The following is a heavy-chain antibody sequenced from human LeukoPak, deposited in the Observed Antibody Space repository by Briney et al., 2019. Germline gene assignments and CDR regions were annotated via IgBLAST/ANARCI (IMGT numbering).Heavy chain of an antibody. CDR2: IYHSGST. J-gene: IGHJ6*03. Sequence: SQTLSLTCAVSGGSISSGGYYWSWIRQPPGKGLEWIGYIYHSGSTYYNPSLKSRVTISVDRSKNQFSLKLSSVTAADTAVYYCARLPPTYSSGWLEGYYYYMDVWGKGTTVTVSS. V-gene: IGHV4-30-2*01. CDR3: ARLPPTYSSGWLEGYYYYMDV. CDR1: GGSISSGGYY. D-gene: IGHD6-19*01.